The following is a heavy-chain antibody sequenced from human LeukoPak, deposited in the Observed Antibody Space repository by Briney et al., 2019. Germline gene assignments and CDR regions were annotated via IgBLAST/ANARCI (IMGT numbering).Heavy chain of an antibody. D-gene: IGHD3-16*01. CDR1: GFTFSDSW. Sequence: PGGSLRLSCAASGFTFSDSWMSWVRQAPGKGLEWVANMSQDGSAKGYVDSVKGRFTISRDNARNSLYLQMSSLRPEDTAVYYCATYTHWVAGDVWGQGTTVTVSS. J-gene: IGHJ6*02. CDR3: ATYTHWVAGDV. V-gene: IGHV3-7*01. CDR2: MSQDGSAK.